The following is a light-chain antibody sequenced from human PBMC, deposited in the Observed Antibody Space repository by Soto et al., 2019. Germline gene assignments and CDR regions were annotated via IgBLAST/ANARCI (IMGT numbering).Light chain of an antibody. V-gene: IGLV2-14*01. J-gene: IGLJ1*01. Sequence: ALTQPASVSGSPGQSITISCTGTSSDVGNYKYVSWYQQHPGKAPKLMIYEVSNRPSGVSNRFSGSKSGNTASPTISGLQAEDETDYYCFSYTSSGTYVFGTGTKVTVL. CDR3: FSYTSSGTYV. CDR1: SSDVGNYKY. CDR2: EVS.